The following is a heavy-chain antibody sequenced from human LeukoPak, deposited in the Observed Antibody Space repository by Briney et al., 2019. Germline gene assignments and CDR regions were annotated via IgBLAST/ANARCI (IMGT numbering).Heavy chain of an antibody. CDR2: INWNGGST. CDR3: AREISSWYRTEGRFES. D-gene: IGHD6-13*01. Sequence: GGSLRLSCAASGFTFDDYGMSWVRQAPGKGLEWASGINWNGGSTGYADSVKGRFTISRDNAKNSLYLQMNSLRAEDTAVYYCAREISSWYRTEGRFESWGQGTLVTVSS. J-gene: IGHJ5*01. CDR1: GFTFDDYG. V-gene: IGHV3-20*04.